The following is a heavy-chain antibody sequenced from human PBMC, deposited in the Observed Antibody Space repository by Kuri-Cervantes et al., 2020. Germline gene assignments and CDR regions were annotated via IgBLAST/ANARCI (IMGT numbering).Heavy chain of an antibody. CDR2: IYTSGST. J-gene: IGHJ5*02. D-gene: IGHD6-19*01. Sequence: SETLSLTCAVYGGSFSGYYWSWIRQPAGKGLEWIGRIYTSGSTNYNPSLKSRVTISVDTSKNQFSLKLSSVTAADTAVYYCARAVVSSGWLNWFDPWGQGTLVTVSS. CDR1: GGSFSGYY. V-gene: IGHV4-59*10. CDR3: ARAVVSSGWLNWFDP.